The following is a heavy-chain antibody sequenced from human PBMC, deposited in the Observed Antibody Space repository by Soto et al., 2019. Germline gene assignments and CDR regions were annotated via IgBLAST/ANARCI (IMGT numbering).Heavy chain of an antibody. CDR3: ARSQGGSSSLDIYYYYYYGMDV. V-gene: IGHV1-69*01. D-gene: IGHD2-15*01. CDR1: GGTLSSYV. Sequence: QVQLVQSGAGVKKPGSSVKVSCKAPGGTLSSYVISWVRQAPGQGLEWMGGVIPIFGTAKYAQKFQGRDTITADESTSTGYMELRSPRSEDTAVYYCARSQGGSSSLDIYYYYYYGMDVWGQGTTVTVSS. J-gene: IGHJ6*02. CDR2: VIPIFGTA.